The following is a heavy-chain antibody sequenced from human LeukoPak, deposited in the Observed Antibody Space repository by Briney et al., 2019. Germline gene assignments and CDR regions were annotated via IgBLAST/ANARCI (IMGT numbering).Heavy chain of an antibody. D-gene: IGHD3-3*01. V-gene: IGHV4-30-4*01. J-gene: IGHJ5*02. CDR2: IYYSGST. CDR3: ARMYYDFWSDPPGINWLDP. CDR1: GGSISSGDYY. Sequence: SQTLSLTCTVSGGSISSGDYYWSWIRQPPGKGLEWIGYIYYSGSTYYNPSLKSRVTISVDTSKNQFSLKLSSVTAADTAVYYCARMYYDFWSDPPGINWLDPWGQGTLVTVSS.